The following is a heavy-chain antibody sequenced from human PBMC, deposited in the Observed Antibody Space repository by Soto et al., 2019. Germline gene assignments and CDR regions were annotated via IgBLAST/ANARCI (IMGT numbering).Heavy chain of an antibody. Sequence: SETLSLTCAVSGGSISSGGYSWSWIRQPPGKGLEWIGYIYHSGSTYYNPSLKSRVTISVDRSKNQFSLKLSPVTAADTAVYYCAGQYSSSSDEGYYFDYWGQGTLVTVSS. V-gene: IGHV4-30-2*01. CDR3: AGQYSSSSDEGYYFDY. CDR2: IYHSGST. J-gene: IGHJ4*02. CDR1: GGSISSGGYS. D-gene: IGHD6-6*01.